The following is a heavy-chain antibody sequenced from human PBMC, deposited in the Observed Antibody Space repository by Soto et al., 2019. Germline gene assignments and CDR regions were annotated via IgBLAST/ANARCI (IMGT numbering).Heavy chain of an antibody. J-gene: IGHJ4*02. V-gene: IGHV4-30-4*01. Sequence: SETLSLTCTVSGGSISSGDYYWSWIRQPPGKGLEWIGYIYYSGSTYYNPSLKSRVTISVDTSKNQFSLKLSSVTAADTAVYYCARVDSSSWYYFDYWGQGTLVTVSS. D-gene: IGHD6-13*01. CDR3: ARVDSSSWYYFDY. CDR1: GGSISSGDYY. CDR2: IYYSGST.